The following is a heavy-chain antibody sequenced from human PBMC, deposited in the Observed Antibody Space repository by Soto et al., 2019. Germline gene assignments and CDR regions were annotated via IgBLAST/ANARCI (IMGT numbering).Heavy chain of an antibody. CDR3: TTDSFFTRKLVRFDF. CDR1: GFTFSDAW. Sequence: EVQLVESGGDLVNPGGSLRLACAASGFTFSDAWINWVRQAPGKGLEWVGRIKSKVNGGTTDFAALVKGRFAISRDDSKEMVYLQMNSLKVEDTAMYYCTTDSFFTRKLVRFDFWGHGTLVTVSS. CDR2: IKSKVNGGTT. D-gene: IGHD3-22*01. V-gene: IGHV3-15*07. J-gene: IGHJ4*01.